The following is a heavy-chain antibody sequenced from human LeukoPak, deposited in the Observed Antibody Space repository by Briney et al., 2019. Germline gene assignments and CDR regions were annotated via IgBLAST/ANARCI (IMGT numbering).Heavy chain of an antibody. J-gene: IGHJ4*02. CDR1: GFTFSSYS. Sequence: PGGSLRLSCAASGFTFSSYSMNWVRQAPGKGLEWVSSISSSSSYIYYADSVKGRFTISRDNAKNSLYLQMNSLRAEDTAVYYCAGQNDDSSGYYLDVFDYWGQGTLVTVSS. CDR2: ISSSSSYI. D-gene: IGHD3-22*01. CDR3: AGQNDDSSGYYLDVFDY. V-gene: IGHV3-21*01.